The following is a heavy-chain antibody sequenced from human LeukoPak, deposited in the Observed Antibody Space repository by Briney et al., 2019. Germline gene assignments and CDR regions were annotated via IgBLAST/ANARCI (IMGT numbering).Heavy chain of an antibody. CDR3: AREVPITIFGVVVNWFDP. D-gene: IGHD3-3*01. J-gene: IGHJ5*02. CDR2: IYYSGST. Sequence: KPSETLSLTGTVSGGSISSGGYYWSWIRQHPGKGLEWIGYIYYSGSTYYNPSLKSRVTISVDTSKNQFSLKLSSVTAADTAVYYCAREVPITIFGVVVNWFDPWGQGTLVTVSS. CDR1: GGSISSGGYY. V-gene: IGHV4-31*03.